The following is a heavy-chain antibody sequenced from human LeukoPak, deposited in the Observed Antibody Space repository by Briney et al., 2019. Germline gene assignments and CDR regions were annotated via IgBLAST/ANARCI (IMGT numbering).Heavy chain of an antibody. CDR3: ARFDAAAGTGFDY. Sequence: GGSLRLSCAASGFTFSSYSMNWVRQAPGKGLEWVSSISSSSSYIYYANSVKGRFTISRDNAKNSLYLQTNSLRAEDTAVYYCARFDAAAGTGFDYWGQGILVTVSS. V-gene: IGHV3-21*01. D-gene: IGHD6-13*01. CDR2: ISSSSSYI. J-gene: IGHJ4*02. CDR1: GFTFSSYS.